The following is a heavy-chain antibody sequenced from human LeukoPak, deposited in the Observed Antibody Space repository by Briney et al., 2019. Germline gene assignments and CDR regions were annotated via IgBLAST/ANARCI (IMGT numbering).Heavy chain of an antibody. CDR1: GFTFSSYG. J-gene: IGHJ4*02. V-gene: IGHV3-30*02. Sequence: GGSLRLSCAASGFTFSSYGMHWVRQAPGKGLEWVAFIRYDGSNKYYADSVKGRFTISRDNSKNTLYLQMNSLRAEDTAVYYCAKPLWFGAYQLDYWGQGTLVTVSS. D-gene: IGHD3-10*01. CDR3: AKPLWFGAYQLDY. CDR2: IRYDGSNK.